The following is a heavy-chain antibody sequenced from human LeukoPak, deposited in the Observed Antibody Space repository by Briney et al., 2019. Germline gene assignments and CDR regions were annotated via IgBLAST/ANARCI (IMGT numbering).Heavy chain of an antibody. CDR3: VRFALSSSLDH. CDR1: GYRLTSNW. D-gene: IGHD6-13*01. CDR2: IYPGYSDA. J-gene: IGHJ5*02. Sequence: GESLKISCKISGYRLTSNWIGWVRQVPGKGLEWMGLIYPGYSDAKYSPSFQGQVTFSVDASISTAYLQLSGLRASDTAIYYRVRFALSSSLDHWGQGTLVTVSS. V-gene: IGHV5-51*01.